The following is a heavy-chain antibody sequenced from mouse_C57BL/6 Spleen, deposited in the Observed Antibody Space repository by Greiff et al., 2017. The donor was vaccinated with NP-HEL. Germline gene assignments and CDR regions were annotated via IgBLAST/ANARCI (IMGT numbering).Heavy chain of an antibody. J-gene: IGHJ1*03. CDR2: ISSKSSNNAT. CDR1: GFTFNTYA. D-gene: IGHD3-3*01. Sequence: EVQLVESGGGLVQPKGSLKLSCAASGFTFNTYAMHWVRQAPGKGLEWVARISSKSSNNATYYAVSVKATLTISRDDSQSMLYMSMNKLKAEDTACYYCMREGRYCYFDVWGTGTTVTVSS. CDR3: MREGRYCYFDV. V-gene: IGHV10-3*01.